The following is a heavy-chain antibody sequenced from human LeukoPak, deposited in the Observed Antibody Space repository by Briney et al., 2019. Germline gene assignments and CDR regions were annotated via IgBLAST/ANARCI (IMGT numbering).Heavy chain of an antibody. J-gene: IGHJ4*02. CDR2: LSWNSGTI. Sequence: PGGSLRLSCAASGFTFDDYAMHWVRQAPGKGLEWVSGLSWNSGTIGYADSVKGRFTISRDNAKNSLYLQMNSLRAEDTALYYCASAYYYDSSGYYPFDYWGQGTLVTVSS. V-gene: IGHV3-9*01. D-gene: IGHD3-22*01. CDR1: GFTFDDYA. CDR3: ASAYYYDSSGYYPFDY.